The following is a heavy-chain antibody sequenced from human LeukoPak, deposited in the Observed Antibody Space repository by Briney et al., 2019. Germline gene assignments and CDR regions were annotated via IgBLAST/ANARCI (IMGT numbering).Heavy chain of an antibody. J-gene: IGHJ4*02. CDR1: GESFSGYY. V-gene: IGHV4-34*01. Sequence: SETLSLTCAVYGESFSGYYWSWIRQPPGKGLEWIGEINHSGSTNYNPSLKGRVTISVDTSKNQFSLKLSSVTAADTAVYYCARSRPFYYYGSGSSYYFDYWGQGTPVTVSS. CDR3: ARSRPFYYYGSGSSYYFDY. D-gene: IGHD3-10*01. CDR2: INHSGST.